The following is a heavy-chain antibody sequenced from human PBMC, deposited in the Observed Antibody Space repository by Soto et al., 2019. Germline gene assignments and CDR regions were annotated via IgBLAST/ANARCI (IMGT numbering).Heavy chain of an antibody. V-gene: IGHV1-18*01. CDR1: GYTFTSYG. CDR3: ARAPTYDILTGYYFPTDY. Sequence: ASVKVSCKASGYTFTSYGISWVRQAPGQGLEWMGWISAYNGNTNYAQKLQGRVTMTTDTSTSTAYMELRSLRSDDTAVYYCARAPTYDILTGYYFPTDYWGQGTLVTVSS. D-gene: IGHD3-9*01. CDR2: ISAYNGNT. J-gene: IGHJ4*02.